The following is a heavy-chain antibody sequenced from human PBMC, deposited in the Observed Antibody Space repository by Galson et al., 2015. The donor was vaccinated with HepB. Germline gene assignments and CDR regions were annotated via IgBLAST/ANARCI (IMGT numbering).Heavy chain of an antibody. J-gene: IGHJ4*02. CDR1: GFSVSDSY. CDR2: LNSGNRYT. D-gene: IGHD5-24*01. CDR3: ARASWGLDDYSNGGPTDY. Sequence: SLRLSCAASGFSVSDSYMTWIRQAPGKGLEWVSSLNSGNRYTNYADSVKGRFIITRDNAKNSLYLQMTSLRAEDTAVYYCARASWGLDDYSNGGPTDYWGQGTLVTVSS. V-gene: IGHV3-11*06.